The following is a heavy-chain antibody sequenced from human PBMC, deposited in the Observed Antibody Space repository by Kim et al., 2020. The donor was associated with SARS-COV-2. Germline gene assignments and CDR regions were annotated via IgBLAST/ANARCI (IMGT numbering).Heavy chain of an antibody. Sequence: GGSLRLSCAASGFTFDDYAMHWVRQAPGKGLEWVSGISWNSGSIGYADSVKGRFTISRDNAKNSLYLQMNSLRAEDTALYYCAKDNDPYYDILTGYRYFDLWGRGTLVTVSS. CDR1: GFTFDDYA. CDR2: ISWNSGSI. CDR3: AKDNDPYYDILTGYRYFDL. J-gene: IGHJ2*01. D-gene: IGHD3-9*01. V-gene: IGHV3-9*01.